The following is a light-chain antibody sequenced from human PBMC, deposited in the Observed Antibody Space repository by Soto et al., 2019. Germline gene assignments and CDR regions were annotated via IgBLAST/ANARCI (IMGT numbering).Light chain of an antibody. Sequence: DIQMTQSPSTLSGSVGDRVTITCRASEDIRTWLAWYQQKPGKAPKLLIYSASSLETGVPSRFSGSGSGTDFTLTISSLQPDDFAAYFCQHYKSFSLTFGGGTKVDI. CDR1: EDIRTW. V-gene: IGKV1-5*03. CDR2: SAS. CDR3: QHYKSFSLT. J-gene: IGKJ4*01.